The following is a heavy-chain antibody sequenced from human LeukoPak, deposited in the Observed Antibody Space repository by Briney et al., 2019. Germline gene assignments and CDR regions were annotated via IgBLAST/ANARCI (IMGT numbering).Heavy chain of an antibody. CDR2: ISGSGGST. J-gene: IGHJ4*02. D-gene: IGHD4-17*01. V-gene: IGHV3-23*01. CDR1: GFTFSSYA. Sequence: GGSLRLSCAASGFTFSSYAMSWVRQAPGKGLEWVSAISGSGGSTYYADSVKGRFTISRDNSKNTLYLQMNSLRAEGTAVYYCAHAGDYGYFDYWGQGTLVTVSS. CDR3: AHAGDYGYFDY.